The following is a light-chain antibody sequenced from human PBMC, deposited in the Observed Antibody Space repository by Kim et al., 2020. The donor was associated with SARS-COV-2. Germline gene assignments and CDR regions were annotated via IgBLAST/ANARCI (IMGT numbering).Light chain of an antibody. CDR1: QGVYYY. J-gene: IGKJ4*01. Sequence: LFSRGRAPLPCRASQGVYYYLAWYQQKPGQAPRLLIYDASNRATGIPARFSGSGSGTDFTLTISSLEPEDFAVYYCQQRSNWPLVVGGGTKVDIK. CDR3: QQRSNWPLV. V-gene: IGKV3-11*01. CDR2: DAS.